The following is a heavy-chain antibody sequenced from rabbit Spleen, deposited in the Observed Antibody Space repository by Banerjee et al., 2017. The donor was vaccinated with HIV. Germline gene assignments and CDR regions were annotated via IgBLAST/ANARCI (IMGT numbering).Heavy chain of an antibody. D-gene: IGHD1-1*01. J-gene: IGHJ4*01. CDR1: GFSFSGSFY. CDR2: IAAGSGGTT. V-gene: IGHV1S45*01. CDR3: ARDLAAVIGWNFNL. Sequence: QEQLVESGGDLVRPGASLTLTCTASGFSFSGSFYMCWVRQAPGKGLECIACIAAGSGGTTYSANWAKCRFTISKTSSTTVTLQMTSLTAADTATYFCARDLAAVIGWNFNLWDQGTLVTVS.